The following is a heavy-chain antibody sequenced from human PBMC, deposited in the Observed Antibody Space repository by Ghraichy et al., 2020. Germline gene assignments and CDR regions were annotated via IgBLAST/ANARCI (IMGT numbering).Heavy chain of an antibody. CDR3: ARDRPHTV. CDR1: GFTFSSYG. V-gene: IGHV3-30*03. CDR2: ISYDGSHK. D-gene: IGHD4-17*01. J-gene: IGHJ4*02. Sequence: GESLNISCAASGFTFSSYGIHWVRQAPGKGLEWVAAISYDGSHKYYADSVKGRFTISRDNSKNTVFLQMDSLRPEDTAVYYCARDRPHTVWGQGTLVTVSS.